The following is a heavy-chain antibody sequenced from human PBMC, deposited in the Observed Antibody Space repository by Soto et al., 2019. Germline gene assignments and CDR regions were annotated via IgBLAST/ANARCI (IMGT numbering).Heavy chain of an antibody. J-gene: IGHJ4*02. D-gene: IGHD4-4*01. CDR1: GFTFSNAW. CDR3: TTDPPSYDYSNYGLTYYFDY. V-gene: IGHV3-15*01. Sequence: GESLKISCAASGFTFSNAWMGWVRQAPGKGLEWVGRIKSKTDGGTTDYAAPVKGRFTISRDDSKNTLYLQMNSLKTEDTAVYYCTTDPPSYDYSNYGLTYYFDYWGQGTLVTVSS. CDR2: IKSKTDGGTT.